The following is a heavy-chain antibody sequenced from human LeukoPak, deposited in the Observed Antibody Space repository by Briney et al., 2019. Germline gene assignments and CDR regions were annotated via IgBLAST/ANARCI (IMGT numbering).Heavy chain of an antibody. J-gene: IGHJ4*02. Sequence: PGGSLRLSCSASGFTVSSNYMSWVRQAPGKGLEWVSVIYSGGSTYYADSVKGRSTISRDNSKNTLYLQMNSLRVEDTAVYYCTRDLRGVIPFDYWGQGTLVTVSS. CDR2: IYSGGST. CDR3: TRDLRGVIPFDY. D-gene: IGHD3-10*01. V-gene: IGHV3-66*01. CDR1: GFTVSSNY.